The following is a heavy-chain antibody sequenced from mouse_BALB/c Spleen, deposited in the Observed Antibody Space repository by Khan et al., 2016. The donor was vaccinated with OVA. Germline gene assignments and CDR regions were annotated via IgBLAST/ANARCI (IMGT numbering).Heavy chain of an antibody. J-gene: IGHJ3*01. D-gene: IGHD2-4*01. CDR1: GFTFSTYG. Sequence: EVQLVESGGDLVKPEGSLKLSCAASGFTFSTYGMSWVRQTPDKRLEWVATISSGGSYTYYPDSLQGRFTISRDNAKNTSYLQMSSLKSEDKAMFYSARLAYYYESEGFAYWGKGTLVTVSA. CDR3: ARLAYYYESEGFAY. V-gene: IGHV5-6*01. CDR2: ISSGGSYT.